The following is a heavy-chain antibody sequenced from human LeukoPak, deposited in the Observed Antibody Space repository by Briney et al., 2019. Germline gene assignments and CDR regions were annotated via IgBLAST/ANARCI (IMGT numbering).Heavy chain of an antibody. CDR1: GFTFSSYS. J-gene: IGHJ4*02. CDR3: ARELHGDYVSFDY. V-gene: IGHV3-21*01. D-gene: IGHD4-17*01. Sequence: GGSLRLSCAASGFTFSSYSMNWVRQAPGKGLEWVSSISSSSSYICYADSVKGRFTISRDNAKNSLYLQMNSLRAEDTAVYYCARELHGDYVSFDYWGQGTLVTVSS. CDR2: ISSSSSYI.